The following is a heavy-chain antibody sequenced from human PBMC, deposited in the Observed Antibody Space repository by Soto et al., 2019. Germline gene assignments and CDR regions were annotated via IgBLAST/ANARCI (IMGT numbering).Heavy chain of an antibody. D-gene: IGHD2-8*01. J-gene: IGHJ2*01. CDR2: IIPIFGTA. CDR1: GGTFSSYA. Sequence: QVQLVQSGAEVKKPGSSVKVSCKASGGTFSSYAISWVRQAPGQGLEWMGGIIPIFGTANYAQKFQGRVTITADESTSPAYMELSSLRSESTAVYYCARCCLNGVFSADCYFDLWGRGTVVTVFS. CDR3: ARCCLNGVFSADCYFDL. V-gene: IGHV1-69*01.